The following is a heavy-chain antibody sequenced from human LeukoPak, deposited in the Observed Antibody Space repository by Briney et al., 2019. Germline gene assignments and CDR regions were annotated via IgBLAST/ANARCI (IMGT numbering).Heavy chain of an antibody. CDR2: IYYNGAT. D-gene: IGHD6-13*01. Sequence: SQTLSLTCTVSGGSISSDNYSWSWLRHHPRKGLEWIGYIYYNGATYYNPSLQSRVTISIDPSNNQFSLKLSSVTAADTAVYYCARDGIAATGLTFDYWGQGTLVTVST. J-gene: IGHJ4*02. V-gene: IGHV4-30-4*01. CDR1: GGSISSDNYS. CDR3: ARDGIAATGLTFDY.